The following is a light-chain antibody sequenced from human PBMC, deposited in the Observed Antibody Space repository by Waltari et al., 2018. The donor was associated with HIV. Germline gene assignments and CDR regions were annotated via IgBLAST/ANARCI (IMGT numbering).Light chain of an antibody. CDR1: SLRKYS. Sequence: SFELTQDPAVSVALGQTVRITCQGDSLRKYSASWYQQKPGQAPVLVIYGKHNRPSGIPDRFSGSSSGNTASLTITGAQAEDEADYYCDSRDSSGNNLVFGGGTRLTVL. J-gene: IGLJ2*01. CDR2: GKH. V-gene: IGLV3-19*01. CDR3: DSRDSSGNNLV.